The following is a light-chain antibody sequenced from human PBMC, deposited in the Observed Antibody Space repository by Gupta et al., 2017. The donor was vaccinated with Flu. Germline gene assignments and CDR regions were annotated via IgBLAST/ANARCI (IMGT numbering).Light chain of an antibody. Sequence: EIVLTQSPGTLSLSPGERATLSCRASQSVSSTYLAWYQQKSGQAPRLLIYGAFYRATGIPDRFSGSGSGTEFTLTISRLEPEDFAVYYCQQGSNSSGTFGQGTKVEIK. V-gene: IGKV3-20*01. CDR2: GAF. CDR1: QSVSSTY. J-gene: IGKJ1*01. CDR3: QQGSNSSGT.